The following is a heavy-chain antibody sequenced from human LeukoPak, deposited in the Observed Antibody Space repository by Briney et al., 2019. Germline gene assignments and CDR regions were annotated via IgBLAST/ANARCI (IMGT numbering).Heavy chain of an antibody. CDR3: ARRRNYYDSSDHLDY. J-gene: IGHJ4*02. CDR1: GGSISPYY. V-gene: IGHV4-59*08. CDR2: IYSSANT. Sequence: SETLSLTCTVSGGSISPYYWSWIRQPPGKGLEWIGYIYSSANTNYNPSLKGRVTMSVDTSKNQFSLTLSSVTAADTAVYYCARRRNYYDSSDHLDYWGQGTLVTVSS. D-gene: IGHD3-22*01.